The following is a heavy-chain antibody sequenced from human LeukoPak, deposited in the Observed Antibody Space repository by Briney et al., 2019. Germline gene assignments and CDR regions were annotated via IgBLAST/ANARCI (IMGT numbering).Heavy chain of an antibody. CDR3: AKDLGGYSYGSHDAFDI. D-gene: IGHD5-18*01. Sequence: PGGSLRLSCAASGFTFSSYGMHWVRQAPGKGLEWVAFIRYDGSNKYYADSVKGRFTISRDNSKNTLYLQMNSLRAEDTAVYYCAKDLGGYSYGSHDAFDIWGQGTMVTVSS. CDR2: IRYDGSNK. CDR1: GFTFSSYG. V-gene: IGHV3-30*02. J-gene: IGHJ3*02.